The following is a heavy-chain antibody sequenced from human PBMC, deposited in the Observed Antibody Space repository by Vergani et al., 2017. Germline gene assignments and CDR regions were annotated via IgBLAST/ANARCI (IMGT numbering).Heavy chain of an antibody. CDR3: AHSSTYYDFWSGYWKCGFDY. Sequence: QITLKESGPTLVKPTQTLTLTCTFSGFSLSTSGVGVGWIRQPPGKALEWLALIYWNDDKRYSQSLKSRLTITKDTSKNQVVLTMTNMDPVDTATYYCAHSSTYYDFWSGYWKCGFDYWGQGTLVTVSS. CDR2: IYWNDDK. CDR1: GFSLSTSGVG. V-gene: IGHV2-5*01. J-gene: IGHJ4*02. D-gene: IGHD3-3*01.